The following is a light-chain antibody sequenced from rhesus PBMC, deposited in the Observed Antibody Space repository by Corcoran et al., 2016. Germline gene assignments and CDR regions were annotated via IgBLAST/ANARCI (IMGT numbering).Light chain of an antibody. CDR2: DAS. CDR1: QGINHY. CDR3: LQYSNSPPT. J-gene: IGKJ4*01. Sequence: DIQMTQSPSSLSASVGDRVTITCRASQGINHYLSWYQQKPGKAPKPLIYDASSLETGVPSRFSGSGSGTDYTLTISGLQPEDIATYFCLQYSNSPPTCGGWTKVEIQ. V-gene: IGKV1-66*01.